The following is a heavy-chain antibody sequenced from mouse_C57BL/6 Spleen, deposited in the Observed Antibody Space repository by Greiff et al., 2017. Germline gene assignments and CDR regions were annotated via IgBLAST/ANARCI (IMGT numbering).Heavy chain of an antibody. CDR2: ISYSGST. CDR3: AKSPFYGSSYGYFDV. V-gene: IGHV3-8*01. J-gene: IGHJ1*03. Sequence: EVQRVESGPGLAKPSQTLSLTCSVTGYSIPSDYWNWIRKFPGNKLEYMGYISYSGSTYSNPSLKSRISITRDTSKNQYYLQLNSVTTEDTATYYCAKSPFYGSSYGYFDVGGTGTTVTVSS. CDR1: GYSIPSDY. D-gene: IGHD1-1*01.